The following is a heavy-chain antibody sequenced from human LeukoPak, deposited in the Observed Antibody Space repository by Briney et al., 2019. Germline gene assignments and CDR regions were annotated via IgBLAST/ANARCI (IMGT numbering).Heavy chain of an antibody. CDR3: ARKAAGKVKGAFDI. D-gene: IGHD6-13*01. J-gene: IGHJ3*02. V-gene: IGHV3-20*01. CDR1: GFTFDDYG. CDR2: INWNGGST. Sequence: GGTLRLSCAASGFTFDDYGMSWLRQPPGKGLEWVADINWNGGSTGYADSVKGRFTISRDNAKNSLYLQMNSLRAEDTALYHCARKAAGKVKGAFDIWGQGTMVTVSS.